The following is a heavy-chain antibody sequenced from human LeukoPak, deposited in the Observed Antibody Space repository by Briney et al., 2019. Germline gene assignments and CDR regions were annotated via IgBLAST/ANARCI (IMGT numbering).Heavy chain of an antibody. V-gene: IGHV1-18*01. J-gene: IGHJ4*02. CDR2: ISAYNGNT. Sequence: VASVKVSCKASGYTFTSYGISWVRQAPGQGLEWMGWISAYNGNTNYAQKLQGRVTMTTVTSTSTAYMELRSLRSDDTAVYYCARDYGGYYDSSGYPPPGYWGQGTLVTVSS. CDR3: ARDYGGYYDSSGYPPPGY. D-gene: IGHD3-22*01. CDR1: GYTFTSYG.